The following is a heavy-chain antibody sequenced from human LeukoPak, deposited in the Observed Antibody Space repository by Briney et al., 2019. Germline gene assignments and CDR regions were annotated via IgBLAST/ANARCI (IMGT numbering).Heavy chain of an antibody. CDR3: ARGRYGGNSGIDY. Sequence: SETLSLTCAVYGGSFSGYYWSWIRQPPGKGLEWIGEINHSGSTNYKPSLKSRVTISVDTSKNQFSLKLSSVTAADTAVYYCARGRYGGNSGIDYWGQGTLVTVSS. CDR1: GGSFSGYY. CDR2: INHSGST. V-gene: IGHV4-34*01. D-gene: IGHD4-23*01. J-gene: IGHJ4*02.